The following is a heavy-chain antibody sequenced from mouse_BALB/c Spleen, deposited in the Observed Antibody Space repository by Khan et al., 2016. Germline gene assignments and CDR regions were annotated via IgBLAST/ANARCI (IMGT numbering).Heavy chain of an antibody. CDR2: ISSGSNTI. Sequence: EVELLETGGGLVQPGGSRKLSCAASGFNFSSFGMHWVRQAPEKGLEWVAYISSGSNTIYSADTVKGRFTISRDNPKKTLFLQMTRLRTEDTAMYYCARRIVTRDYYGMDYWGQGTSVTVSS. CDR3: ARRIVTRDYYGMDY. CDR1: GFNFSSFG. V-gene: IGHV5-17*02. J-gene: IGHJ4*01. D-gene: IGHD2-5*01.